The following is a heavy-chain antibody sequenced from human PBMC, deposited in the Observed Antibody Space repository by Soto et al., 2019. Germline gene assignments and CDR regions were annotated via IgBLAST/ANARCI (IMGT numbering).Heavy chain of an antibody. J-gene: IGHJ4*02. CDR2: ISYDGSNK. V-gene: IGHV3-30-3*01. Sequence: QVQLVESGGGVVQPGRSLRLSCAASGFTFSSYAMHWVRQAPGKGLEWVAVISYDGSNKYYADSVKGRFTISRDNSKNTLYLQMNSLRAEDTAVYYCARDIGDSIIVGATGGFDYWGQGTLVTVSS. CDR3: ARDIGDSIIVGATGGFDY. D-gene: IGHD1-26*01. CDR1: GFTFSSYA.